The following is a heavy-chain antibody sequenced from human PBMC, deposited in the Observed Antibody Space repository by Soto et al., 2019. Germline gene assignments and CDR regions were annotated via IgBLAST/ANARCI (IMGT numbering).Heavy chain of an antibody. Sequence: QVQLVQSGAEVKKPGASVKVSCKTSGYTFTSYSIHWVRQAPGQRPEWMGWINTANGNAKYSQKCQGRVTITRDTSATTASMELISLRSEDTAVYYCAREFGDTIIRSRYGMDVWGQGTTVTVSS. CDR3: AREFGDTIIRSRYGMDV. V-gene: IGHV1-3*04. CDR2: INTANGNA. CDR1: GYTFTSYS. D-gene: IGHD3-10*01. J-gene: IGHJ6*02.